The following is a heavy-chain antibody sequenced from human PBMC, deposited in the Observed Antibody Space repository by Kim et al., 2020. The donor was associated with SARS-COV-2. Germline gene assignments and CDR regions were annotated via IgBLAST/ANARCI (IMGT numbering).Heavy chain of an antibody. V-gene: IGHV4-59*08. CDR1: GDSISSYY. J-gene: IGHJ4*02. Sequence: SETLSLTCAVSGDSISSYYWSWIRQAPGRGLEWIGYIYYSGSTNYNPSLKSRVAISLDRSKRQFSLKMGSVTAADTAMYFCARGGMAAPGTPFDYWGQGTLVTVSS. CDR2: IYYSGST. D-gene: IGHD6-13*01. CDR3: ARGGMAAPGTPFDY.